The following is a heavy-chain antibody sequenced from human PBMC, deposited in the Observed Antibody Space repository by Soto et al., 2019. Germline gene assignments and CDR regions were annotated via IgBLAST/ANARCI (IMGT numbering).Heavy chain of an antibody. V-gene: IGHV1-2*02. J-gene: IGHJ6*02. CDR3: ARVDLVQLKYYYYGMDV. CDR1: GYTFTGYY. D-gene: IGHD6-6*01. CDR2: INPNSGGT. Sequence: GASVKVSCKASGYTFTGYYMHWVRQAPGQGLEWMGWINPNSGGTNYAQKFQGRVTMTRDTSISTAYMELSRLRSDDTAVYYCARVDLVQLKYYYYGMDVWGQGTTVTVS.